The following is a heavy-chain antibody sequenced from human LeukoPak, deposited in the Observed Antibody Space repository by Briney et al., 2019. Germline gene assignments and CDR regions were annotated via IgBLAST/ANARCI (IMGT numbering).Heavy chain of an antibody. V-gene: IGHV3-23*01. J-gene: IGHJ4*02. Sequence: GGSLRLSCAASGFTFSIYAMSWVRQAPGKGLEWVSAISGSGGSTYYADSVKGRFTISRDNSKNTLYLQMNSLRAEDTAVYYCAKGHAGLYYYDSSGTFDYWGQGTLVTVSS. CDR2: ISGSGGST. CDR1: GFTFSIYA. CDR3: AKGHAGLYYYDSSGTFDY. D-gene: IGHD3-22*01.